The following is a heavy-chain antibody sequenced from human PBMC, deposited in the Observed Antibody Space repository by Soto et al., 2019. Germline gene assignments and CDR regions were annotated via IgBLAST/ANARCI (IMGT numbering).Heavy chain of an antibody. J-gene: IGHJ3*02. D-gene: IGHD2-2*02. CDR2: INAGNGNT. V-gene: IGHV1-3*01. CDR3: ARAWDIVVVPAAITDAFDI. CDR1: GYTFPSYA. Sequence: SVKVSCKASGYTFPSYAMHWLRKAPGQRLEWMGWINAGNGNTKYSQKFQGRVTITRDTSASTAYMELSSLRSEDTAVYYCARAWDIVVVPAAITDAFDIWGQGTMVTVSS.